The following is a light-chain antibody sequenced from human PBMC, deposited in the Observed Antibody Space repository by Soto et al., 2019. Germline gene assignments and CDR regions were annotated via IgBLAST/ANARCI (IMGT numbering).Light chain of an antibody. CDR3: SSYTSSSNLGYV. V-gene: IGLV2-14*01. J-gene: IGLJ1*01. CDR1: SSDVGGYNY. Sequence: QSALTQPASVSGSPGQSITISCTGTSSDVGGYNYVSWYQQHPGKAPKLMIYDVSNRPSGVSNRFSGSKSGNTASLTISGLQAEDEADYYCSSYTSSSNLGYVFATGTKVTVL. CDR2: DVS.